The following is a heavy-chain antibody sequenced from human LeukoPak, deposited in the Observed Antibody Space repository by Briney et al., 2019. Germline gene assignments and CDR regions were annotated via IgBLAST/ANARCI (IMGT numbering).Heavy chain of an antibody. D-gene: IGHD4-11*01. CDR1: GGSISSGDYY. CDR3: PRGETTVTDMDV. J-gene: IGHJ6*03. V-gene: IGHV4-30-4*08. Sequence: SQTLSLTCTVSGGSISSGDYYWSWIRQPPGKGLEWIGYIYYSGSTYYNPSLKSRVTISVDTSKNQFSLKLSSVTAADTAVYYCPRGETTVTDMDVWGKGTTVTVSS. CDR2: IYYSGST.